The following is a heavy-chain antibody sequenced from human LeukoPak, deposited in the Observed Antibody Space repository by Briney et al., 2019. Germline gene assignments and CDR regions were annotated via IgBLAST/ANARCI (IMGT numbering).Heavy chain of an antibody. D-gene: IGHD6-19*01. V-gene: IGHV1-69*05. Sequence: SVKVSCKASGGTFSSYAISWVRQAPGQGLEWMGRIIPIFGTANYAQKFQGRVTITTDESTSTAYMELSSLRSEDTAVYYCARAWGYSSLGFGYWGQGTLVTVSS. CDR2: IIPIFGTA. CDR1: GGTFSSYA. J-gene: IGHJ4*02. CDR3: ARAWGYSSLGFGY.